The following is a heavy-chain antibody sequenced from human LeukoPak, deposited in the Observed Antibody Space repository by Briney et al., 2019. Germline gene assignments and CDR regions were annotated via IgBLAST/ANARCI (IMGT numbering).Heavy chain of an antibody. CDR2: ISAYNGNT. J-gene: IGHJ4*02. V-gene: IGHV1-18*01. D-gene: IGHD3-22*01. CDR3: ARDSGHYDSSGYSMD. CDR1: GYTFTSYG. Sequence: GASVKVSCKASGYTFTSYGISWVRQAPGQGLEWMGWISAYNGNTNYAQKLQGRVTMTTDTSTSTAYMELRSLRSDDTAVYYCARDSGHYDSSGYSMDWGQGTLVTVSS.